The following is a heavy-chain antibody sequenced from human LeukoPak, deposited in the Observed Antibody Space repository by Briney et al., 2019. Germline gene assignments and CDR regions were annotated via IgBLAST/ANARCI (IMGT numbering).Heavy chain of an antibody. J-gene: IGHJ4*02. V-gene: IGHV1-18*01. CDR1: GHTFTSFG. D-gene: IGHD3-16*01. CDR2: ISAYNGDT. CDR3: ARILRSQYYFDY. Sequence: ASVKVSCKTSGHTFTSFGFSWVRQAPGQGLEWMGWISAYNGDTSYAQKLQGRVTMTTDTSTSTVYMELRSLRSDDTAVYYCARILRSQYYFDYWGQGALVTVSS.